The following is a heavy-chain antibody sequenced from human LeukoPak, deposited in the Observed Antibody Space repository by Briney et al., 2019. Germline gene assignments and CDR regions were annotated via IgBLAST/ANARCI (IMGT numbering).Heavy chain of an antibody. CDR1: GYTLTELS. V-gene: IGHV1-24*01. Sequence: ASVKVSCKVSGYTLTELSMHWVRQAPGKGLEWMGGFDPEDGETIYAQKFQGRVTMTEDTSTDTAYMELSSLRSEDTAVYYCATDLPGNDAFDIWGKGTWSPSLQ. CDR3: ATDLPGNDAFDI. CDR2: FDPEDGET. D-gene: IGHD3-10*01. J-gene: IGHJ3*02.